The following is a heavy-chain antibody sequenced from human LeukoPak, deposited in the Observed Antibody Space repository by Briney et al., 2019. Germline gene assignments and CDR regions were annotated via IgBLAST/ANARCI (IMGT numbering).Heavy chain of an antibody. CDR2: IWYDGSNK. CDR3: ARHYDILTDTEPGFDL. Sequence: GRSLRLSCAASGFTFSTSGMHWVRQAPGKGLEWVAVIWYDGSNKYYADSVKGRLAISRDNSKNTLYLQMNSLRAEDTAVYYCARHYDILTDTEPGFDLWGRGTLVTVSS. V-gene: IGHV3-33*01. CDR1: GFTFSTSG. J-gene: IGHJ2*01. D-gene: IGHD3-9*01.